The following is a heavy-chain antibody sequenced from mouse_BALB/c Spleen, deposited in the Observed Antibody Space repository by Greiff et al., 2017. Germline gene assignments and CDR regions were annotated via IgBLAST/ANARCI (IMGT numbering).Heavy chain of an antibody. CDR2: ISYSGST. CDR1: GYSITSDYA. V-gene: IGHV3-2*02. J-gene: IGHJ4*01. Sequence: EVKLQESGPGLVKPSQSLSLTCTVTGYSITSDYAWNWIRQFPGNKLEWMGYISYSGSTSYNPSLKSRISITRDTSKNQFFLQLNSVTTEDTATYYCARSRSYYYAMDYWGQGTSVTVSS. CDR3: ARSRSYYYAMDY.